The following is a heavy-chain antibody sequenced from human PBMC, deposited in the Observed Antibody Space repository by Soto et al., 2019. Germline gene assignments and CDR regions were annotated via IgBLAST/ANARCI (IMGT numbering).Heavy chain of an antibody. D-gene: IGHD3-22*01. CDR3: ATDRSTYYYDSSGMRDAFDI. J-gene: IGHJ3*02. Sequence: ASVKVSCEASGDSFTSYYMHWVRQAPGQGLEWMGIINPSGGSTSYAQKFQGRVTITADESTSTAYMELSSLRSEDTAVYYCATDRSTYYYDSSGMRDAFDIWGQGTMVTVSS. V-gene: IGHV1-46*01. CDR1: GDSFTSYY. CDR2: INPSGGST.